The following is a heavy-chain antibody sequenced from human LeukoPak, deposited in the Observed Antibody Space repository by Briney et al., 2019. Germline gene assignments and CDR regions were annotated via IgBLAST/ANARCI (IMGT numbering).Heavy chain of an antibody. CDR1: GGSISSSGYY. D-gene: IGHD6-13*01. CDR2: IYYSGST. Sequence: SETLSLTCTVSGGSISSSGYYWGWIRQPPGKGLEWIGSIYYSGSTYYNPSLKSRVTISVDTSKNQFSLKLSSVTAADTAVYYCAVIAAASDYFDYWGQGTLVTVSS. CDR3: AVIAAASDYFDY. J-gene: IGHJ4*02. V-gene: IGHV4-39*01.